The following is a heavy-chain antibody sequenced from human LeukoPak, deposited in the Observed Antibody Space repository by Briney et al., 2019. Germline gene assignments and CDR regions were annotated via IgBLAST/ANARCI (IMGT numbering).Heavy chain of an antibody. D-gene: IGHD6-13*01. CDR1: GGSINSHY. J-gene: IGHJ4*02. V-gene: IGHV4-59*11. CDR3: ASRPADSTWYGVFDY. CDR2: VFYAGST. Sequence: SETLSLTCTVSGGSINSHYWSWIRQPPGKGLEWMLYVFYAGSTNDNPSLKSRATMSLDTSRDQFSLRLTSVTAADTAIYYCASRPADSTWYGVFDYWSQGTLVTVSS.